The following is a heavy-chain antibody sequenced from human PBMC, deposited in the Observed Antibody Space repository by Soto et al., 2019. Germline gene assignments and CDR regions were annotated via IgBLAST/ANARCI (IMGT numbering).Heavy chain of an antibody. CDR2: IKSKRDGGTI. CDR3: TRGAPSGTFYDY. J-gene: IGHJ4*02. Sequence: VGSLRLSCAASGFTFSNDWMTWVRQAPGKGLEWIGRIKSKRDGGTIDDAAPVRGRFTISRDDSTNTLYLQMNNLKTEDTAIYYCTRGAPSGTFYDYWGQGTLVTVSS. D-gene: IGHD6-13*01. CDR1: GFTFSNDW. V-gene: IGHV3-15*01.